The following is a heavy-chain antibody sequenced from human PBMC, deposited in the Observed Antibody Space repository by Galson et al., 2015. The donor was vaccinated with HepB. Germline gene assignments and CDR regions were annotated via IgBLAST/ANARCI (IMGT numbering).Heavy chain of an antibody. CDR1: GFTFSSYS. J-gene: IGHJ4*02. CDR3: ARGGCSGGSCSQFDY. V-gene: IGHV3-21*01. D-gene: IGHD2-15*01. CDR2: ISSSSYI. Sequence: SLRLSCAASGFTFSSYSMNWVRQAPGKGLEWVSSISSSSYIYYADSVKGRFTISRDNAKNSLYLQMNSLRAEDTAVYYCARGGCSGGSCSQFDYWGQGTLVTVSS.